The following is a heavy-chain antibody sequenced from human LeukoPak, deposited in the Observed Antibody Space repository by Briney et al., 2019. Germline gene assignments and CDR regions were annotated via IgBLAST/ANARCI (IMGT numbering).Heavy chain of an antibody. J-gene: IGHJ4*02. CDR3: ARDGRRAVAGTVTNGDY. Sequence: GGSLRLSCAASGFSFSDYYMSWIRQAPGKGLEWVSSISSSSSYIYYADSVKGRFTISRDNAKNSLYLQMNSLRAEDTAVYYCARDGRRAVAGTVTNGDYWGQGTLVTVSS. CDR1: GFSFSDYY. V-gene: IGHV3-11*06. CDR2: ISSSSSYI. D-gene: IGHD6-19*01.